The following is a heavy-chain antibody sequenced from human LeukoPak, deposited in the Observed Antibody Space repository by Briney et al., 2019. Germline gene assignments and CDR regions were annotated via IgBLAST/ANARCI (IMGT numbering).Heavy chain of an antibody. CDR1: GYTFTSYG. Sequence: GASVKVSCKASGYTFTSYGISWVRQAPGQGLEWMGWIIAYNGNTNYAQKLQGRVTMTTDTSTSTAYMELSSLRSEDTAVYYCAREGEDILTGRTSPYYYYYMDVWGKGTTVTVSS. CDR3: AREGEDILTGRTSPYYYYYMDV. J-gene: IGHJ6*03. D-gene: IGHD3-9*01. V-gene: IGHV1-18*01. CDR2: IIAYNGNT.